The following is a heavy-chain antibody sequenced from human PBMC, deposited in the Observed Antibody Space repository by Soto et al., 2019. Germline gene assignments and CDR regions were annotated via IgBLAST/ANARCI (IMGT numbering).Heavy chain of an antibody. CDR3: ARISCKGGSCYFDFDH. D-gene: IGHD2-15*01. V-gene: IGHV1-46*02. Sequence: ASVKVSCKASGYSFKDHYMHWVRQAPGRGLEWVGIINPSGEHTNYAQQFRGRVAMTRDTSTSTAYMELRSLRAEDTAVYFCARISCKGGSCYFDFDHWGQGTLVTVSS. CDR2: INPSGEHT. J-gene: IGHJ4*02. CDR1: GYSFKDHY.